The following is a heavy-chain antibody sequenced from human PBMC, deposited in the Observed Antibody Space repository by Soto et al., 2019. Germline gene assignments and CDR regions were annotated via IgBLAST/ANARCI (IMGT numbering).Heavy chain of an antibody. CDR2: ISYSGST. CDR3: ARDWGGGTFDY. CDR1: GGSINGDY. V-gene: IGHV4-59*01. D-gene: IGHD3-16*01. J-gene: IGHJ4*02. Sequence: QVQLQESGPGLVKPSETLSLTCTVSGGSINGDYWSWIRQPPGKGLEWIGYISYSGSTNYNPSLKSRVTISVDTSKNQFSLKLSSVTAADTAVYYCARDWGGGTFDYWGQGTLVTVSS.